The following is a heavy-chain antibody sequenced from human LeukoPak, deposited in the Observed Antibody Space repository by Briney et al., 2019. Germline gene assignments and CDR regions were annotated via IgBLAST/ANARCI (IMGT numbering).Heavy chain of an antibody. J-gene: IGHJ5*02. D-gene: IGHD5/OR15-5a*01. Sequence: ASVKVSCKASGYSFIAYWTHWVRQAPGQGLEWMGRIDPNSGGTSSAQKFQGRVTMTTDTSTSTAYMELRSLRSDDTAVYYCAREVSPGWFDPWGQGTLVTVSS. CDR1: GYSFIAYW. CDR2: IDPNSGGT. CDR3: AREVSPGWFDP. V-gene: IGHV1-2*02.